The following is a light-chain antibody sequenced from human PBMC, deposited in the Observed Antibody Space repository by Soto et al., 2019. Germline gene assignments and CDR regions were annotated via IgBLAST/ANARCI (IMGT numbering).Light chain of an antibody. CDR2: AAS. J-gene: IGKJ4*01. Sequence: DIQMTQSPSSVSASVGDSVIITCRASQGVSSWLAWYQHKPGTAPKLLIYAASTLQSGVPWRFSGSGSGTDFSLTISSLQPEDSATYYCQPTITFPLTFGGGTKVEI. CDR1: QGVSSW. V-gene: IGKV1-12*01. CDR3: QPTITFPLT.